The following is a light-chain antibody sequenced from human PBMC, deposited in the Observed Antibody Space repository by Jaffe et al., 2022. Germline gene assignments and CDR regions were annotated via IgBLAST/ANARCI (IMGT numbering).Light chain of an antibody. V-gene: IGKV1-39*01. Sequence: DIQMTQSPSSLSASVGDRVTITCRASQSISSYLNWYQQKPGKAPKLLIYAASSLQSGVPSRFSGSGSGTDFTLTISSLQPEDFATYYCQQSYSTPRPFGQGTKLEIK. CDR3: QQSYSTPRP. CDR1: QSISSY. J-gene: IGKJ2*01. CDR2: AAS.